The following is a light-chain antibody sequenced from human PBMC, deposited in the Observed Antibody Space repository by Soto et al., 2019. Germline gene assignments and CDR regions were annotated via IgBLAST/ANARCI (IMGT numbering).Light chain of an antibody. CDR2: SNN. CDR1: SSNIGSNT. V-gene: IGLV1-44*01. CDR3: AAWDDSLNGFVV. J-gene: IGLJ2*01. Sequence: QSVLTQPPSASGTPGQRVTISCSGSSSNIGSNTVNWYQQLPGTAPKLLIYSNNQRPSGVPDRCSGSKSGTSASLAISGLQSEDDGDYYCAAWDDSLNGFVVFGGGTQLTVL.